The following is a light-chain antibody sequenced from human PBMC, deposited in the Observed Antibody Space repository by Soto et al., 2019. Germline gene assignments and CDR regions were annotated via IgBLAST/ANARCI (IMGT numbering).Light chain of an antibody. CDR1: QSIGRF. Sequence: DIQMTQSPSSLSASVGDRVTITFRASQSIGRFLNWHQQKPGKAPNVLINVASTLRSGVPSRFSGSGSGTDFNLTINSLQPEDFATYFCQQSFTNPLTFGGGTKVDIK. J-gene: IGKJ4*01. CDR3: QQSFTNPLT. V-gene: IGKV1-39*01. CDR2: VAS.